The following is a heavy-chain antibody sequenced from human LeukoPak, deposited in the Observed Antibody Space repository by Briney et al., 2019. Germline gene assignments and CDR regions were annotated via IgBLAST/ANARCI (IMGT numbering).Heavy chain of an antibody. CDR2: INTNSGGT. D-gene: IGHD3-3*01. CDR3: ARGPYYDFRLGY. Sequence: ASVKVSCKASGYTFTGYYMHWVRQAPGQGLEWMGRINTNSGGTNYAQNFQGRVTMTRDSSISTASMELSRLTSDDTAVYYCARGPYYDFRLGYWGQGTLVAVSS. V-gene: IGHV1-2*06. CDR1: GYTFTGYY. J-gene: IGHJ4*02.